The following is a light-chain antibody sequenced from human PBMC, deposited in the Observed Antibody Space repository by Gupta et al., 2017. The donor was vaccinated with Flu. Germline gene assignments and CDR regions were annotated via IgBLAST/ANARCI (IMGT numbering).Light chain of an antibody. Sequence: ERASLSCRASQSVSSNFLAWYQQKSGQSPRLLIYGASSRATGIPDRFRGSGSGTDFILTISRLEPEDFAVYYCLQYGSSLWTFGQGTKVEIK. CDR3: LQYGSSLWT. CDR1: QSVSSNF. J-gene: IGKJ1*01. CDR2: GAS. V-gene: IGKV3-20*01.